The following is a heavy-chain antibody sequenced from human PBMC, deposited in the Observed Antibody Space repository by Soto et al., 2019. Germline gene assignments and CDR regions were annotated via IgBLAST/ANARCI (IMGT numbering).Heavy chain of an antibody. CDR3: ATEGEAGRAWCPAY. Sequence: GGSLRVSCIASGFSFSSYAITWVRQAPGKGLEWVSTISGGSGLTNYADSVKGRFTISRDNSKDTVYLQMNSLRAEDTAIYYCATEGEAGRAWCPAYWGQRALVTVSS. J-gene: IGHJ4*02. V-gene: IGHV3-23*01. D-gene: IGHD2-8*02. CDR2: ISGGSGLT. CDR1: GFSFSSYA.